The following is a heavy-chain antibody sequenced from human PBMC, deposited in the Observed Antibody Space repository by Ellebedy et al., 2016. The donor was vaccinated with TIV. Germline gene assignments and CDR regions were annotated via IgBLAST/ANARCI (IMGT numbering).Heavy chain of an antibody. CDR3: ARLLWFGEFYPGFDY. D-gene: IGHD3-10*01. CDR1: GFTFSNAW. V-gene: IGHV3-15*07. CDR2: IKSKTDGGTT. J-gene: IGHJ4*02. Sequence: GESLKISCAASGFTFSNAWMNWVRQAPGKGLEWVGRIKSKTDGGTTDYAAPVKGRFTISRDDSKNTLYLQMNSLRAEDTAVYYCARLLWFGEFYPGFDYWGQGTLVTVSS.